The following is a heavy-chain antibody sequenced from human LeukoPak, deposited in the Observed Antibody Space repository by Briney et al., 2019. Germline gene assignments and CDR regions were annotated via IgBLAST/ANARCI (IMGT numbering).Heavy chain of an antibody. CDR3: ARDDLTYYYDSSGYRMERKFDY. D-gene: IGHD3-22*01. V-gene: IGHV3-21*01. CDR1: GFTFSSYS. Sequence: GGSLRLSCAASGFTFSSYSMNWVRQAPGKGLEWVSSISSSSSYIYYADSVKGRFTISRDNAKNTLYLQMNSLRAEDTAVYYCARDDLTYYYDSSGYRMERKFDYWGQGTLVTVSS. CDR2: ISSSSSYI. J-gene: IGHJ4*02.